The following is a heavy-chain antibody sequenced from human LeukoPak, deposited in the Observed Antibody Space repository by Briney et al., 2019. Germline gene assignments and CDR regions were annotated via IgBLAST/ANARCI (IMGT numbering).Heavy chain of an antibody. CDR3: AKKPNTAMVNIDY. D-gene: IGHD5-18*01. J-gene: IGHJ4*02. Sequence: PGGSLRLSCAASGFTFTTYAMSWVRQAPGKELEWVSTISGSGGSTYYADSVKGRFTISRDNSKNTLSLQMNSLRADDTAVYYCAKKPNTAMVNIDYWGQGTLVTVSS. CDR2: ISGSGGST. CDR1: GFTFTTYA. V-gene: IGHV3-23*01.